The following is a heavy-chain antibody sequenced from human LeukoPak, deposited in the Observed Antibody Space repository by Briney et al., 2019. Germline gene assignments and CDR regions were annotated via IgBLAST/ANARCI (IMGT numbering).Heavy chain of an antibody. V-gene: IGHV3-21*03. Sequence: GGSLRLSCAASGFTSSSYSMNWVRQAPGKGLEWVSSISSSSSYIYYADSVKGRFTISRDNAKNSLYLQMNSLRAEDTAVYYCSTYRWQYDSSGYDYWGQGTLVAVSS. CDR2: ISSSSSYI. J-gene: IGHJ4*02. CDR3: STYRWQYDSSGYDY. CDR1: GFTSSSYS. D-gene: IGHD3-22*01.